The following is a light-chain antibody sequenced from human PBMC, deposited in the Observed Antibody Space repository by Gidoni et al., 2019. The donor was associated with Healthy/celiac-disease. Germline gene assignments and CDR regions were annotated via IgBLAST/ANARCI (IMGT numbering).Light chain of an antibody. CDR1: QSVSSSY. J-gene: IGKJ5*01. CDR3: QQYGSSPTGIT. V-gene: IGKV3-20*01. Sequence: EIVLTQSPGTLSLSPGERATLSCRASQSVSSSYLAWYQQKPGQAPRLLIYGASSRATGIPDRFSGSGSGTDFTLTISRLEPEDVAVYYCQQYGSSPTGITFGQGTRLEIK. CDR2: GAS.